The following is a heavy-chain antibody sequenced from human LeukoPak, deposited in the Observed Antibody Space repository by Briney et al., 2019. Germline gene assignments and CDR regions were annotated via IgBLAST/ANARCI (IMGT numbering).Heavy chain of an antibody. D-gene: IGHD4-11*01. CDR1: SESFSGGY. J-gene: IGHJ4*02. V-gene: IGHV4-34*01. CDR3: ARGLDHSKTGY. CDR2: ISPGEGI. Sequence: PSETLSLTCGVYSESFSGGYWSWIRQPPGKGLEWLGEISPGEGIHYNPSLKSRVTISVDTSKNQFSLELTSVTAADTAVYYCARGLDHSKTGYWGQGTLVTV.